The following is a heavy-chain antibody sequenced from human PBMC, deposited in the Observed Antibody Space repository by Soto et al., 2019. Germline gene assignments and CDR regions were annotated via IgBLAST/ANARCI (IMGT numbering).Heavy chain of an antibody. CDR3: AKVQVNWDCSFAY. CDR2: IASRDGST. CDR1: GFTFSNFA. J-gene: IGHJ4*02. Sequence: GGSLRLSCAVSGFTFSNFAMAWIRQAPGKGLEWVSAIASRDGSTYYTDSVRGRFTISRDNSKNTLFLQMNSLRAEDTAIYYCAKVQVNWDCSFAYWGQGTPVTVSS. V-gene: IGHV3-23*01. D-gene: IGHD1-7*01.